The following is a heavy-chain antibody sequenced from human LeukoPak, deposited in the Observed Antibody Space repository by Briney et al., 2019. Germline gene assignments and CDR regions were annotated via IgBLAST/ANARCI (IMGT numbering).Heavy chain of an antibody. Sequence: GGSLRLSCAASGFTFSSYAMSWVRQAPGKGLEWVSSVSSGSSFIYYADSVKGRFTISRDNAKNSLYLQMNSLRAEDTAVYYCATAFDIWGQGTMVTVSS. CDR1: GFTFSSYA. V-gene: IGHV3-21*01. CDR3: ATAFDI. CDR2: VSSGSSFI. J-gene: IGHJ3*02.